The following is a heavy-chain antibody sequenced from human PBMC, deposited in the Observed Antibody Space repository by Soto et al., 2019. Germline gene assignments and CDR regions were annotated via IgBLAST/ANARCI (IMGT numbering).Heavy chain of an antibody. Sequence: QVQLQQWGAGLLKPSETLSLTCAVYGGSFSGYYWSWIRQPPGKGLEWIGEINHSGSTNYNPSLKSRVTISVDTSKNQFSLKLNSVTAADTAVYYCARGHDSSGSSPDYWGQGTLVTVSS. D-gene: IGHD3-22*01. V-gene: IGHV4-34*01. CDR1: GGSFSGYY. CDR2: INHSGST. CDR3: ARGHDSSGSSPDY. J-gene: IGHJ4*02.